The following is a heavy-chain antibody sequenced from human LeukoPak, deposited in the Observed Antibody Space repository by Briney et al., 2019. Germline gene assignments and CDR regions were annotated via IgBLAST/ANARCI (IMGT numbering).Heavy chain of an antibody. CDR3: AREDTDSSSWAHVGWFDP. J-gene: IGHJ5*02. CDR2: IYTSGST. V-gene: IGHV4-4*07. D-gene: IGHD6-13*01. Sequence: SETLSLTCTVSGGSISSYYWSWTRQPPGKGLEWIGRIYTSGSTNYNPSLKSRVTMSVDTSKNQFSLKLSSVTAADTAVYYCAREDTDSSSWAHVGWFDPWGQGTLVTVSS. CDR1: GGSISSYY.